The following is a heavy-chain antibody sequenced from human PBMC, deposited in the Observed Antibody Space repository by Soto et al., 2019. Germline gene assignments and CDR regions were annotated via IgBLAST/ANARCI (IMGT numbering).Heavy chain of an antibody. D-gene: IGHD4-4*01. V-gene: IGHV4-30-4*01. Sequence: PSETLCLTCTFSGGSISSGGDYWSWIRQPPGKGLEWIGYIYYSGSTYYNPSLKSRVTISVDTSKNQFSLKLSSVTAADTAVYYCARVHSNYYYGMDVWGQGTTV. CDR2: IYYSGST. J-gene: IGHJ6*02. CDR3: ARVHSNYYYGMDV. CDR1: GGSISSGGDY.